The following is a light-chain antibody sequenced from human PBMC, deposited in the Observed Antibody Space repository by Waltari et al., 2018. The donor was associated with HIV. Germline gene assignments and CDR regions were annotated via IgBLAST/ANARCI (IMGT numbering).Light chain of an antibody. CDR3: QVWDSDLNAVV. V-gene: IGLV1-51*02. CDR2: ESY. CDR1: SSNIGYNS. J-gene: IGLJ3*02. Sequence: QSVLTQPPSVSAAPGQRVTVPCSGSSSNIGYNSVSWYQHLPGADPKLLIDESYQRPAGIPDRVCASKSDASATLGGSGPQTGDEADYYCQVWDSDLNAVVFGGGTRVTVL.